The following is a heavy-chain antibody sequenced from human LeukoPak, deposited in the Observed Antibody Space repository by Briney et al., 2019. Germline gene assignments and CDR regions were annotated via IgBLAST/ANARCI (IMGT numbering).Heavy chain of an antibody. CDR2: ITPSGGT. CDR1: GYTFTSYA. Sequence: ASVRVSCKASGYTFTSYAIHWVRQAPGQGLEWMGWITPSGGTNYPQKFQGRVAITWDTSITTVYMDLSRLTSDDTAVYYCARDRYGDGLAHLDYWGQGALVTVSS. CDR3: ARDRYGDGLAHLDY. J-gene: IGHJ4*02. D-gene: IGHD5-24*01. V-gene: IGHV1-2*02.